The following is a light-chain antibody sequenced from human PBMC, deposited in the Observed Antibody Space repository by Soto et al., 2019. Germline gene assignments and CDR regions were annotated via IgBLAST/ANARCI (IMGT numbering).Light chain of an antibody. Sequence: DIQMTQSPSTLSASVGDRVTITCRASQTISSWLAWYQQKPGKAPNLLIYDASTLQRGVPSRFSGTGSGTEFTLTINSLQPDDFATYYCQQYHTSPLTFGQGTRLEIK. CDR1: QTISSW. CDR3: QQYHTSPLT. J-gene: IGKJ5*01. V-gene: IGKV1-5*01. CDR2: DAS.